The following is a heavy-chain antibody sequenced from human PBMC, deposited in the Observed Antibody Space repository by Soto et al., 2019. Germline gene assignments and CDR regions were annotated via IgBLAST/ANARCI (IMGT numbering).Heavy chain of an antibody. Sequence: ASVKVSCKASGGTFSSYAISWVRQAPGQGLEWMGGIIPIFGTATYAQKFQGRVTITADESTSTAYMELSSLRSEDTAVYYCARVETIFGVVTTYYFDYWGQGTLVTVSS. CDR1: GGTFSSYA. V-gene: IGHV1-69*13. D-gene: IGHD3-3*01. CDR3: ARVETIFGVVTTYYFDY. J-gene: IGHJ4*02. CDR2: IIPIFGTA.